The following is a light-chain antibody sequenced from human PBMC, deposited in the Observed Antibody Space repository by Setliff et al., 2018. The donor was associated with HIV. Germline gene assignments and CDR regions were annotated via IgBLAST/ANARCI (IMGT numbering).Light chain of an antibody. CDR2: DVS. V-gene: IGLV2-14*03. CDR3: SSYTNTPLYV. J-gene: IGLJ1*01. CDR1: SSDVGGYNF. Sequence: SVLTQPASVSGSPGQSITISCTGTSSDVGGYNFVSWYQQHPGKAPKLMIYDVSNRPSGVSKRFSGSKSGNTASLTISGLQAEDEADYYCSSYTNTPLYVFGTGTKVTVL.